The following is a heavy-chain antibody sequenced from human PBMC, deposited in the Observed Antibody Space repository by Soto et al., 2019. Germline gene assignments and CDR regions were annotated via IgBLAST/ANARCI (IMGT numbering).Heavy chain of an antibody. Sequence: QVQLVQSGAEVKKPGASVKVSCKASGYTFTSYGISWVRQAPGQVREWMGWISAYNGNTNYSQKLQGRVTITTDTSTSTGYMELRNIISDDTAVYYSSRKLRRPARLGVTKYYFHYWGQGIMFTL. D-gene: IGHD2-21*02. CDR1: GYTFTSYG. J-gene: IGHJ4*01. CDR2: ISAYNGNT. V-gene: IGHV1-18*01. CDR3: SRKLRRPARLGVTKYYFHY.